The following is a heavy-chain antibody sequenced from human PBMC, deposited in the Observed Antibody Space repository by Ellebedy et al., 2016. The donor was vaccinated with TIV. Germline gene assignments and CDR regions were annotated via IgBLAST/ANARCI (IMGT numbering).Heavy chain of an antibody. CDR3: AKMPAFDY. Sequence: PGGSLRLSCAASGFTFSSFWMRWVRQAPGNGLEWLANIRQDGSEKYYVDSVKGRFTISRDNAKNSLFLQMNSLRAEDTAVYYCAKMPAFDYWGQGTLVTVSS. J-gene: IGHJ4*02. V-gene: IGHV3-7*01. CDR2: IRQDGSEK. CDR1: GFTFSSFW. D-gene: IGHD2-2*01.